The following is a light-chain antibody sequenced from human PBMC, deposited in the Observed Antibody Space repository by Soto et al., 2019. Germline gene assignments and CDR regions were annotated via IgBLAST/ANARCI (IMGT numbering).Light chain of an antibody. CDR1: SIGSTN. J-gene: IGLJ3*02. CDR3: AAWDDSLSWV. CDR2: DDS. V-gene: IGLV3-21*02. Sequence: SYVLTQPPSVSVAPGQTARITCGGDSIGSTNVHWYQQKPGQAPGLVVLDDSDRPSGIPERFSGSNSGNTATLTISRVEAGDEADYYCAAWDDSLSWVFGGGTKLTVL.